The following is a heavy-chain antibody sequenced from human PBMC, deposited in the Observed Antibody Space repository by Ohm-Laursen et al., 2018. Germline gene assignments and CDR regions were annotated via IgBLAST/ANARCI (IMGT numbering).Heavy chain of an antibody. J-gene: IGHJ4*02. CDR3: ARLHPNSSGGY. V-gene: IGHV4-34*01. CDR1: GGSFSGYY. CDR2: INHSGST. Sequence: SQTLSLTCAVYGGSFSGYYWSWIRQPPGKGLEWIGEINHSGSTNYNPSLKSRVTISVDTSKNQFSLKLSSVTAADTAVYYCARLHPNSSGGYWGQGTLVTVSS. D-gene: IGHD6-25*01.